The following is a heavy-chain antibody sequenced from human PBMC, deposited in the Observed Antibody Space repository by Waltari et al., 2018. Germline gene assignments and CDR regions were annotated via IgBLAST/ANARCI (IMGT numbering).Heavy chain of an antibody. J-gene: IGHJ5*02. V-gene: IGHV3-48*03. CDR3: ARDRDGYKKADL. D-gene: IGHD5-12*01. CDR1: GFTFSDFE. Sequence: VQWVDSGGDLVQHGGSLRRSCAASGFTFSDFEMTWVRQAPRKGLEWLSYINSRGLTIYYADSVKGRFTVPRDNAKSSLYLQMNSLRVEDTAVYYCARDRDGYKKADLWGQGTLVTVSS. CDR2: INSRGLTI.